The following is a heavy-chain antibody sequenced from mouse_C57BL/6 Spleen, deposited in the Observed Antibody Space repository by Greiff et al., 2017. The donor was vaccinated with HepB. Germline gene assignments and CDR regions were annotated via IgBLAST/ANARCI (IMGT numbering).Heavy chain of an antibody. CDR2: IYPSDSET. V-gene: IGHV1-61*01. D-gene: IGHD1-1*01. Sequence: VQLQQSGAELVRPGSSVKLSCKASGYTFTSYWMDWVKQRPGQGLEWIGNIYPSDSETHYNQKFKDKATLTVDKYSSTAYMQLSSLTSEDSAVYYCAFHYYGSSYEAMDYWGQGTSVTVSS. J-gene: IGHJ4*01. CDR3: AFHYYGSSYEAMDY. CDR1: GYTFTSYW.